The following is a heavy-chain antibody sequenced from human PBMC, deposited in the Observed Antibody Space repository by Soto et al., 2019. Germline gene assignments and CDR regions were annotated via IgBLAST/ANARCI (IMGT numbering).Heavy chain of an antibody. CDR2: IYYSGST. D-gene: IGHD3-22*01. J-gene: IGHJ4*02. CDR3: ARGSHYDSSGYTIDY. V-gene: IGHV4-30-4*01. Sequence: PSETLSLTCSVSGGSISSGDYYWNWIRQPPGKGLEWIGHIYYSGSTYYNSSLKSRVTISLDTSKNQFSPKLSSVTAADTAVYYCARGSHYDSSGYTIDYWGQGTLVTVSS. CDR1: GGSISSGDYY.